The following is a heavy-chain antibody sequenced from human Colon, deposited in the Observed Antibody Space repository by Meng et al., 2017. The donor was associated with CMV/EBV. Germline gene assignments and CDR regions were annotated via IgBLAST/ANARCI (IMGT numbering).Heavy chain of an antibody. CDR2: ISGYNGNT. D-gene: IGHD3-3*01. Sequence: ASVKVSCKTFDYTFTNHGISWVRQAPGQGLKWMGWISGYNGNTNYAQKFQGRFTMTTDTSTSTAYMELRSLRSDDTAVYYCARGYDFWNGHYDYWGQGTLVTVSS. J-gene: IGHJ4*02. CDR1: DYTFTNHG. CDR3: ARGYDFWNGHYDY. V-gene: IGHV1-18*01.